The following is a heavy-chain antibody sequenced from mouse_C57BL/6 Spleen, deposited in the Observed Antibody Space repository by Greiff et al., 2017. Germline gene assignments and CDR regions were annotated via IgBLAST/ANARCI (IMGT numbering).Heavy chain of an antibody. J-gene: IGHJ4*01. D-gene: IGHD1-1*01. V-gene: IGHV1-69*01. CDR3: ARKIYYYGRDYYAMDY. CDR2: IDPSDSYT. Sequence: QVQLQQSGAELVMPGASVKLSCKASGYTFTSYWMHWVKQRPGQGLEWIGEIDPSDSYTNYNQKFKGKSTLTVDKSSSTAYMQLSSLTSEDSAVYYCARKIYYYGRDYYAMDYWGQGTSVTVSS. CDR1: GYTFTSYW.